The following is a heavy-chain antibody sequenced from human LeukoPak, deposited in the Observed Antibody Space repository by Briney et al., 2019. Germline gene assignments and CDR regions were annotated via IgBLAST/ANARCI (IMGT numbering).Heavy chain of an antibody. J-gene: IGHJ4*02. CDR1: GFMFRSFE. Sequence: GGSLRLSCAASGFMFRSFEMYWVRQAPGKGLEWIAYISSGATTMYYADSVKGRFTISRDDAKNSLFLQMNSLRAEDTAAYYCALLAVASDFDYWGQGALVTVSS. V-gene: IGHV3-48*03. CDR3: ALLAVASDFDY. D-gene: IGHD6-19*01. CDR2: ISSGATTM.